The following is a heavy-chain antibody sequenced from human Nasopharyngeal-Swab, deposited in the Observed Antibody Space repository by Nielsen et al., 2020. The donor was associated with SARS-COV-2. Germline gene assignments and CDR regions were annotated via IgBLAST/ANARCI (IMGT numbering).Heavy chain of an antibody. D-gene: IGHD6-13*01. V-gene: IGHV3-49*02. J-gene: IGHJ4*02. Sequence: WIRQPPGKGLEWVGFIRSKAYGGTTEYAASVKGRFTISRDDSKSMAYLQMNSLKTEGTAVYYCTRSYSSSWYGGYYFDYWGQGTLVTVSS. CDR2: IRSKAYGGTT. CDR3: TRSYSSSWYGGYYFDY.